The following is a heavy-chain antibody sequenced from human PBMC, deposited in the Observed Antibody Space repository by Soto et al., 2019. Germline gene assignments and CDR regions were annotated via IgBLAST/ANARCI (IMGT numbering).Heavy chain of an antibody. CDR1: GGSISSYY. Sequence: PSETLSLTCTVSGGSISSYYWSWIRQPPGKGLEWIGYIYYSGSTNYNPSLKSRVTISVDTSKNQFSLKLSSVTAADTAVYYCAREYSDYYDSPSSDWFDPWGQGTLVTVSS. D-gene: IGHD3-22*01. CDR3: AREYSDYYDSPSSDWFDP. J-gene: IGHJ5*02. V-gene: IGHV4-59*01. CDR2: IYYSGST.